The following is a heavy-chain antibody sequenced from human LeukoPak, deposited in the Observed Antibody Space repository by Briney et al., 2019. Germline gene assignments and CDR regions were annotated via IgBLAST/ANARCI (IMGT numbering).Heavy chain of an antibody. CDR3: AKDIDGSGWYDAFDI. CDR1: GFTFDDYA. V-gene: IGHV3-9*01. J-gene: IGHJ3*02. CDR2: ISWNSGSI. Sequence: GGSLRLSCAASGFTFDDYAMHWVRQAPGEGLEWVSGISWNSGSIGYADSVKGRFTISRDNAKNSLYLQMNSLRAEDTALYYCAKDIDGSGWYDAFDIWGQGTMVTVSS. D-gene: IGHD6-19*01.